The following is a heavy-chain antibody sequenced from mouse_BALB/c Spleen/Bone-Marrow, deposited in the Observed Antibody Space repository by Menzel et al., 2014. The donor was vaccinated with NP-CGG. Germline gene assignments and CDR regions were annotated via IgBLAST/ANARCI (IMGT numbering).Heavy chain of an antibody. V-gene: IGHV14-1*02. Sequence: EVQLQQSGAELVRPGALVKLSCKASGFNIKDYYMHWVKQRPEQGLEWIGWIDPENGNTIYDPKFQGKASITADTSSNTACLQLSSLPSEDTAVYYCSRGLRHAMDYWGQGTSVTVSS. D-gene: IGHD2-4*01. CDR1: GFNIKDYY. J-gene: IGHJ4*01. CDR3: SRGLRHAMDY. CDR2: IDPENGNT.